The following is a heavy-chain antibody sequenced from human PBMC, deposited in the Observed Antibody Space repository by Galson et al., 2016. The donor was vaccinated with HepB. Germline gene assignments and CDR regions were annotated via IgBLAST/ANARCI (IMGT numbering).Heavy chain of an antibody. CDR3: AKSQFALPDSGWFNAFDL. Sequence: SLRLSCATSGFDFTTYTINWVRQAPGKGLEWVSSISSSDGRTWYADSVRGRFTISTDNSKTTLYVQMNSLRVDDSAIYYCAKSQFALPDSGWFNAFDLWG. CDR1: GFDFTTYT. V-gene: IGHV3-23*01. CDR2: ISSSDGRT. D-gene: IGHD6-19*01. J-gene: IGHJ3*01.